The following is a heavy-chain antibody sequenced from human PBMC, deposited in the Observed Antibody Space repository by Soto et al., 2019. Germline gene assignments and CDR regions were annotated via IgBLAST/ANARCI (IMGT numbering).Heavy chain of an antibody. CDR2: ISAYNGNT. CDR1: GYTFTSYG. J-gene: IGHJ5*02. CDR3: ARMATFGSLNWFDP. D-gene: IGHD3-16*01. Sequence: ASVKVSCKASGYTFTSYGISWVRQAPGQGLEWMGWISAYNGNTNYAQKFQGRVTMTRDISTATAYMELSSLRSDDTATYYCARMATFGSLNWFDPWGQGTLVTVSS. V-gene: IGHV1-18*01.